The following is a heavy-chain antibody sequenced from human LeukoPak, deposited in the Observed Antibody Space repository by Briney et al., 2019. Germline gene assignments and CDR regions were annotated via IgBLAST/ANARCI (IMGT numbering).Heavy chain of an antibody. J-gene: IGHJ3*01. CDR3: GQDPNGNYIGAFDF. V-gene: IGHV3-23*01. D-gene: IGHD4-17*01. Sequence: GGSLRLSCAASGLIFHNYALVWIRRAPGKGPEWVSAILGGGGTFYADAVKGRFTISRDNSKNTLYLQMNSLRAEDTATYYCGQDPNGNYIGAFDFWGRGTMVSVSS. CDR1: GLIFHNYA. CDR2: ILGGGGT.